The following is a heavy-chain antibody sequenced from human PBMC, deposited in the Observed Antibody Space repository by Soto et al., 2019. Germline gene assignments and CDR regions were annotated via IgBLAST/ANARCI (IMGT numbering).Heavy chain of an antibody. Sequence: EVQLLESGGGLVHPGGSLRLSCAAYGFTFSTYGMAWVRQAPGKGLEWVSAITGSGGDTYYADSVQGRFIISRDNSMNTLYLQMGSLRAEDTAVYYCAKSYDFWSGPFDYWGQGILVTVSS. J-gene: IGHJ4*02. CDR3: AKSYDFWSGPFDY. CDR1: GFTFSTYG. CDR2: ITGSGGDT. D-gene: IGHD3-3*01. V-gene: IGHV3-23*01.